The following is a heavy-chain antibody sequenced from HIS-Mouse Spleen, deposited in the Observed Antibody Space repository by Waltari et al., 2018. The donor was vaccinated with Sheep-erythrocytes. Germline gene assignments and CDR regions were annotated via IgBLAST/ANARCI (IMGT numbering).Heavy chain of an antibody. V-gene: IGHV3-30*03. CDR2: ISYDGSNK. CDR3: ARQPKGYFDL. Sequence: QVQLVESGGGVVQPGRSLRLSCAASGFTFSSYGMHWVRQAPGRGLEWVAVISYDGSNKYYADAVKGRLTIARDNSKNTLYLQMNSLRAEDTAVYYCARQPKGYFDLWGRGTLVTVSS. CDR1: GFTFSSYG. J-gene: IGHJ2*01.